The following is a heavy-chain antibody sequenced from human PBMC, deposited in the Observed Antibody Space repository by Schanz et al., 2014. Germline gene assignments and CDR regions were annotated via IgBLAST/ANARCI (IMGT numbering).Heavy chain of an antibody. J-gene: IGHJ1*01. V-gene: IGHV4-59*05. CDR1: GVSMGNFY. D-gene: IGHD1-1*01. Sequence: QVQVLQAGPGVVKPSETLSLTCTFSGVSMGNFYWSWIRQPAGKGLGWIGSFSYGGSTYSNPSLKSRATISGDPSGPPFPLTLTSVPAADSGIYYCASQLVMTSGQYFHHWGHGTLAIVSS. CDR2: FSYGGST. CDR3: ASQLVMTSGQYFHH.